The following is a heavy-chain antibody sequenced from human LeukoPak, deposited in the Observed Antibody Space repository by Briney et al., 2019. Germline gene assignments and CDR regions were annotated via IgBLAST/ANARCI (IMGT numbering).Heavy chain of an antibody. V-gene: IGHV3-23*01. Sequence: GGSLRLSCAASDFSFITYAMSWVRQAPGKGLEWVSTITGRGDATYYADSVKGRFTISRDNSKNTLYLQMNSLRADDTAVYYCARDSSMLRGPLVIYYFDFWGQGTLVTVSS. CDR1: DFSFITYA. CDR2: ITGRGDAT. CDR3: ARDSSMLRGPLVIYYFDF. D-gene: IGHD3-10*01. J-gene: IGHJ4*02.